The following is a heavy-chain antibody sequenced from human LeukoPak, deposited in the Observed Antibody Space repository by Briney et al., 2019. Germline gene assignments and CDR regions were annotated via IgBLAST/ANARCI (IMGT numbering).Heavy chain of an antibody. CDR1: GGSISSTSYY. CDR2: IYYSGST. CDR3: ARQGLYVDIFFHMDV. V-gene: IGHV4-39*01. Sequence: PSETLSLTCTVSGGSISSTSYYWGWIRQPPGKGLEWIGNIYYSGSTYYNPSLKSRVTISVDTSKNQLSLKLSSVTAADTAVYYCARQGLYVDIFFHMDVWGKGTTVTISS. J-gene: IGHJ6*03. D-gene: IGHD2-8*01.